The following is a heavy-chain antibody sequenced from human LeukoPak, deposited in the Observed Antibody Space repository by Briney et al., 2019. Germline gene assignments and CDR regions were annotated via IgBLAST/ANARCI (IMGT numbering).Heavy chain of an antibody. V-gene: IGHV4-39*07. Sequence: SETLSLTCTVSGGSISCSGYYWGWIRQPPGKGLEWIGNIYSSGKTYYNPSLKTPVTISLGTSKNQFYLKLNSVAAADTAVYYCARVGVGGDYFDYWGRGTLVTVSS. CDR2: IYSSGKT. CDR3: ARVGVGGDYFDY. J-gene: IGHJ4*02. CDR1: GGSISCSGYY. D-gene: IGHD3-10*01.